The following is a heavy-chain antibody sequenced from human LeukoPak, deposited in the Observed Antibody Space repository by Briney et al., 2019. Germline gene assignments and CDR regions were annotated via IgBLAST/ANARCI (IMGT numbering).Heavy chain of an antibody. CDR1: GFTFSSYA. V-gene: IGHV3-23*01. CDR2: ISGSRGST. J-gene: IGHJ4*02. Sequence: GGSLRLSCAASGFTFSSYAMSWVRQAPGKGLEWVSAISGSRGSTYYADSVKGRFTISRDNSKNTLYLQMNSLRAEDTAVYYCAKASYGSGSYYFDYWGQGTLVTVSS. D-gene: IGHD3-10*01. CDR3: AKASYGSGSYYFDY.